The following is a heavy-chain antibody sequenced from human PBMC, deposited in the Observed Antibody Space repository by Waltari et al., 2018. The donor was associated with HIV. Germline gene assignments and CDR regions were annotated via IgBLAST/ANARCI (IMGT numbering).Heavy chain of an antibody. V-gene: IGHV3-53*01. CDR1: GFTVSSNY. D-gene: IGHD1-26*01. Sequence: EVQLVESGGGLIETGGSLRLSCAASGFTVSSNYMSWVRQATGKGLECVSVIYSGGSRYYADSVKGRFTISRDNYKNTVSLHMNSLRAEDTAVYYCARDPRSSGYYGVDVWGQGTAVTVSS. CDR2: IYSGGSR. CDR3: ARDPRSSGYYGVDV. J-gene: IGHJ6*02.